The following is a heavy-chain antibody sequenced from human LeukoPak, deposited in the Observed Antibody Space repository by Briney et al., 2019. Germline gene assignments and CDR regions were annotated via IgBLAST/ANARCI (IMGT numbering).Heavy chain of an antibody. CDR3: AREGLSGSYHPSLDY. CDR1: GFTFSSYA. J-gene: IGHJ4*02. V-gene: IGHV3-30-3*01. D-gene: IGHD1-26*01. Sequence: SGGSLRLSCAASGFTFSSYAMHWVRQAPGKGLEWVAVISYDGSNKYYADSVKGRFTISRDNSKDTLYLQMNSLRAEDTAVYYCAREGLSGSYHPSLDYWGQGTLVTVSS. CDR2: ISYDGSNK.